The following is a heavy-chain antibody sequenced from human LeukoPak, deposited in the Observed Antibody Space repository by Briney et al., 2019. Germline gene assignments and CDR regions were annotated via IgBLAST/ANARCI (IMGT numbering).Heavy chain of an antibody. Sequence: GGSLRLSCAASGFTFSSYWMSWVRQAPGKGLEWVSYISSSATTIYYADSVKGRFTISRDNAKKSLYLQMNSLRAEDTAVYYCARDHSSSWNYFDYWGQGTLVTVSS. J-gene: IGHJ4*02. V-gene: IGHV3-48*04. D-gene: IGHD6-13*01. CDR2: ISSSATTI. CDR3: ARDHSSSWNYFDY. CDR1: GFTFSSYW.